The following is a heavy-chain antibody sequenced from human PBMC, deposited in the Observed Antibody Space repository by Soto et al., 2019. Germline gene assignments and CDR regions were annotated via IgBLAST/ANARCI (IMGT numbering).Heavy chain of an antibody. CDR2: ISAYNGNT. J-gene: IGHJ6*03. Sequence: QVQLVQSGAEVKKPGASVQVSCKASGYTFTSYGISWVRQAPGQGLEWMGWISAYNGNTNYAQKLQGRGTMTTDTSTSKAYMELRSLRSDDTAVYYCARKYYDCWSGYLRHYYYYMDVWGKGTTVTVSS. D-gene: IGHD3-3*01. CDR3: ARKYYDCWSGYLRHYYYYMDV. CDR1: GYTFTSYG. V-gene: IGHV1-18*01.